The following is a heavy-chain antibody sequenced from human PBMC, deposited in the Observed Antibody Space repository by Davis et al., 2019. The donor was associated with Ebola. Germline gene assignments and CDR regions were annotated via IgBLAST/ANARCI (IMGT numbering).Heavy chain of an antibody. Sequence: GESLKISCADSVITFSSYAMSWVRQAPGKGLEWVSAISGSGGSTYYADPVKGRFTVSRDNSKNSLFLQMNSLITEDTALYYCAKDLRATMAMDVWGKGTTVTVSS. D-gene: IGHD3-10*01. J-gene: IGHJ6*04. CDR2: ISGSGGST. CDR1: VITFSSYA. V-gene: IGHV3-23*01. CDR3: AKDLRATMAMDV.